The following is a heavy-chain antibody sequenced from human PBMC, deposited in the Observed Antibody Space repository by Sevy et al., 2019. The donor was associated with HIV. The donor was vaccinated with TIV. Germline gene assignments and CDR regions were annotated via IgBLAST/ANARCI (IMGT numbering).Heavy chain of an antibody. Sequence: EGSLRLSCAASGFTFSSYAMSWVRQAPGKGLEWVSAISGSGGSTYYADSVKGRFTISRDNSKNTLYLQMNSLRAEDTAVYYCAKDRESDSSGYYEVSVFDYWGQGTLVTVSS. CDR2: ISGSGGST. D-gene: IGHD3-22*01. J-gene: IGHJ4*02. CDR1: GFTFSSYA. V-gene: IGHV3-23*01. CDR3: AKDRESDSSGYYEVSVFDY.